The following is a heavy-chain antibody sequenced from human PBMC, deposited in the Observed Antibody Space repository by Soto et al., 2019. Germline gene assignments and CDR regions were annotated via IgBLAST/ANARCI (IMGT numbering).Heavy chain of an antibody. CDR2: IYHSGST. D-gene: IGHD1-26*01. V-gene: IGHV4-4*02. CDR1: GGSISSSNW. CDR3: ARVSGSYCYGMDV. Sequence: QVQLQESGPGLVKPSGTLSLTCAVSGGSISSSNWWSWVRQPPGKGLEWIGEIYHSGSTNYNPAPKSPVTTSVDKSKTQFSRKLSSVTAAGTAVYYCARVSGSYCYGMDVWGQGLTVTVSS. J-gene: IGHJ6*02.